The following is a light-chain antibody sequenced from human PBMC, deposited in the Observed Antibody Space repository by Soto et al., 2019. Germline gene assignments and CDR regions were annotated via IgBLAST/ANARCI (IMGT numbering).Light chain of an antibody. CDR1: SSNIGNNY. J-gene: IGLJ3*02. CDR3: AAWDDGLNVV. V-gene: IGLV1-47*01. Sequence: QSVLTQSPSASGTPGQRVTFSCSGSSSNIGNNYVFWYQQVPGTAPKILIYRNNQRPSVVADRFSGYKSGTSASLAISGLRSEDEADYYCAAWDDGLNVVFGGGTKLTVL. CDR2: RNN.